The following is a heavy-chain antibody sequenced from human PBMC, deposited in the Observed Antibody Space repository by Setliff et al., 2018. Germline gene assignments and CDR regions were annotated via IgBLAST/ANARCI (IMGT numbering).Heavy chain of an antibody. CDR1: GGTFSSYG. CDR3: VREGVDSRSSTDYRYYMDV. J-gene: IGHJ6*03. V-gene: IGHV1-69*05. CDR2: TIPIFGST. D-gene: IGHD3-22*01. Sequence: SVKVSCKASGGTFSSYGISWVRQAPGQGLEWMGGTIPIFGSTNYAQKFQGRLTIITDESTNTAFMQLSSLRSDDTAVYYCVREGVDSRSSTDYRYYMDVWGKGTTVTVSS.